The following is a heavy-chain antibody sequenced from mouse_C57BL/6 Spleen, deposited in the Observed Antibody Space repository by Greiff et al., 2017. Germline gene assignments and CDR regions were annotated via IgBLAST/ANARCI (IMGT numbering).Heavy chain of an antibody. CDR3: AREFSLSGTAYFDY. V-gene: IGHV5-4*01. CDR2: ISDGGSYT. J-gene: IGHJ2*01. Sequence: DVKLVESGGGLVKPGGSLKLSCAASGFTFSSYAMSWVRQTPEKRLEWVATISDGGSYTYYPDNVKGRFTISRDNAKNNLYLPMSHLKSEDTAMYYCAREFSLSGTAYFDYWGQGTTLTVSS. CDR1: GFTFSSYA. D-gene: IGHD4-1*01.